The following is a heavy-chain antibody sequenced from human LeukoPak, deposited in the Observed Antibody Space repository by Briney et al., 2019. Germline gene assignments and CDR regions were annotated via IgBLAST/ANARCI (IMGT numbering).Heavy chain of an antibody. Sequence: GGSLRLSCAASGFTFSSYSMNWVRQAPGKGLEGVSSISSSSSYIYYADSVKGRFTISRDNAKNSLYLQMNSLRAEDTAVYYCARDEVRGVLTYFDYWGQGTLVTVSS. CDR2: ISSSSSYI. V-gene: IGHV3-21*01. CDR1: GFTFSSYS. J-gene: IGHJ4*02. D-gene: IGHD3-10*01. CDR3: ARDEVRGVLTYFDY.